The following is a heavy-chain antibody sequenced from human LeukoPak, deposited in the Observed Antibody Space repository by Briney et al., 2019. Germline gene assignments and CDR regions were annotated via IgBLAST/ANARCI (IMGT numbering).Heavy chain of an antibody. Sequence: PSETLSLTCTVSGGSISSYYWSWIRHPAGKGLEWIGRIYTSGSTNYNPSLKSRVTMSVDTSKNQFSLKLSSVTAADTAVYYCARDFTYYYGSGSLSGAFDIWGQGTMVTVSS. CDR1: GGSISSYY. J-gene: IGHJ3*02. CDR3: ARDFTYYYGSGSLSGAFDI. CDR2: IYTSGST. V-gene: IGHV4-4*07. D-gene: IGHD3-10*01.